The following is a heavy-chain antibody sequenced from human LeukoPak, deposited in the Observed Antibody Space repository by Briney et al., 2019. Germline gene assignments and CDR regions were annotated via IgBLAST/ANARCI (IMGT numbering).Heavy chain of an antibody. V-gene: IGHV4-34*01. CDR1: GGSFSGYY. CDR2: INHSGST. Sequence: PSETLSLTCAVYGGSFSGYYWSWIRQPPGKGLEGIGEINHSGSTNFQQSIKNRVTISVDSSKNQFSLKLSSVTAADTAVYYCARGLGVAARPSYYGMDVWGQGTTVTVSS. D-gene: IGHD6-6*01. J-gene: IGHJ6*02. CDR3: ARGLGVAARPSYYGMDV.